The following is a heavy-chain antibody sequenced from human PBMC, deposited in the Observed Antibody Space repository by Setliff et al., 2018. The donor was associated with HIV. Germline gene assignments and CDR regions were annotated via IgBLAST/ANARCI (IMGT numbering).Heavy chain of an antibody. J-gene: IGHJ4*01. D-gene: IGHD5-12*01. CDR2: INPNSGGT. CDR1: GYTFIGDY. Sequence: ASVKVSCKASGYTFIGDYMHWVRQAPGQGLEWMGWINPNSGGTNFAQKFQGRVTMTRDTSISTAYMELSRLRSDDTAVYYCARGGLATGAFDIWGQGTLVTVSS. V-gene: IGHV1-2*02. CDR3: ARGGLATGAFDI.